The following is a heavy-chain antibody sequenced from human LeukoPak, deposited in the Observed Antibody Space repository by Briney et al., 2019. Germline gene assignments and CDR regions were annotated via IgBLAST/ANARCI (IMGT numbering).Heavy chain of an antibody. CDR2: IIPIFGTA. CDR3: ARDHLGYCSGGSCYTNFDY. V-gene: IGHV1-69*01. CDR1: GGTFSSYA. J-gene: IGHJ4*02. Sequence: GSSVKVSCKASGGTFSSYAISWVRQAPGQGLEWMGGIIPIFGTANYAQKLQGRVTITADESTSTAYMELSSLRSEDTAVYYCARDHLGYCSGGSCYTNFDYWGQGTLVTVSS. D-gene: IGHD2-15*01.